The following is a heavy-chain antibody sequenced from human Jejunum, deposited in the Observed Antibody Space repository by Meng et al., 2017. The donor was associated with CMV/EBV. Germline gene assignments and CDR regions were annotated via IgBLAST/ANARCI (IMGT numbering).Heavy chain of an antibody. V-gene: IGHV3-21*06. J-gene: IGHJ4*02. CDR1: GFNFSSST. CDR3: ARDRGWTADVDY. CDR2: ISSGSSFK. D-gene: IGHD3/OR15-3a*01. Sequence: AASGFNFSSSTMNWVRQAPGKGLEWVSSISSGSSFKFYTNSVKGRFTVSRDNAQNYLYLQMDSLRAEDTAVYYCARDRGWTADVDYWGQGTLVTVSS.